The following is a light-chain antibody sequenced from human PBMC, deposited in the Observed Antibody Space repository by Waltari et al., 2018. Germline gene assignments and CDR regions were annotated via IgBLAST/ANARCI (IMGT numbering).Light chain of an antibody. J-gene: IGKJ1*01. Sequence: EIVVTQSPATLSVSPGERAIPPCRASPSISNNLAWYQQKPGQAPRLLIYGASARASGIPARFSGSGSGTEFTLTIASLQSEDFAVYYCQQYNALPPWTFGQGTRVEIK. CDR1: PSISNN. V-gene: IGKV3-15*01. CDR3: QQYNALPPWT. CDR2: GAS.